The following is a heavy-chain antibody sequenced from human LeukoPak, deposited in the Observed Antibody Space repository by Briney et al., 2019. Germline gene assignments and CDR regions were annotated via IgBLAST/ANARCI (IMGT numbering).Heavy chain of an antibody. J-gene: IGHJ5*02. CDR3: ARITHNWFDP. Sequence: SETLSLTCTVSGGSISSYYWSWIRQPPGKGPEWIGYIYYSGSTNYNPSLKSRVTISVDTSKNQFSLKLSSVTAADTAVYYCARITHNWFDPWGQGTLVTVSS. V-gene: IGHV4-59*01. D-gene: IGHD3-16*01. CDR1: GGSISSYY. CDR2: IYYSGST.